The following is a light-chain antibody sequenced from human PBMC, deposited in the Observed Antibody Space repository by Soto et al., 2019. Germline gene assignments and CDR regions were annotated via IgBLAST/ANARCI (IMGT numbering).Light chain of an antibody. Sequence: EIVMTQSPATLSVSPGERATLSCRASQSVSSNLAWYQQKPGQAPRLLFYGASTRATGFPARFSGSGSGTEFTLTISSLQSKDVAVYYCQQYSYWPLTFGGGTKVEIK. V-gene: IGKV3-15*01. CDR2: GAS. CDR3: QQYSYWPLT. J-gene: IGKJ4*01. CDR1: QSVSSN.